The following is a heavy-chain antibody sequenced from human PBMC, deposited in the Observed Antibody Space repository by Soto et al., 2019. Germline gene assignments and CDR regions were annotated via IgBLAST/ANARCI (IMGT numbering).Heavy chain of an antibody. CDR1: GYTFTSYG. D-gene: IGHD5-12*01. CDR2: ISAYNGNT. Sequence: QVQLVQSGAEVKKPGASVKVSCKASGYTFTSYGISWVRQAPGQGLEWMGWISAYNGNTNYAQKLQGRVTMTTDTSTSTAYRELRSLRSDDTAVYYCARVLYSGCSDRSLDYWGQGTLVTVSS. CDR3: ARVLYSGCSDRSLDY. J-gene: IGHJ4*02. V-gene: IGHV1-18*01.